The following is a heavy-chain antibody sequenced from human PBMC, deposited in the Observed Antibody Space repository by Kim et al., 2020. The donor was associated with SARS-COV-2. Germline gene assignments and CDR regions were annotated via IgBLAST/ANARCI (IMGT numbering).Heavy chain of an antibody. Sequence: GGSLRLSCAASGFTFSSYGMHWVRQAPGKGLEWVAVISYDGSNKYYADSVKGRFTISRDNSKNTLYLQMNSLRAEDTAVYYCANDRGWRAVAGIFDYWG. J-gene: IGHJ4*01. CDR2: ISYDGSNK. CDR1: GFTFSSYG. V-gene: IGHV3-30*18. CDR3: ANDRGWRAVAGIFDY. D-gene: IGHD6-19*01.